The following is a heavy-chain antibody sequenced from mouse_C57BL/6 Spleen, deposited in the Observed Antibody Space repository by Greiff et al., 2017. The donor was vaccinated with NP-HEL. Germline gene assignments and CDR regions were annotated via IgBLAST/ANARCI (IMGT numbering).Heavy chain of an antibody. CDR2: INPNNGGT. J-gene: IGHJ2*01. Sequence: VQLKQSGPELVKPGASVKMSCKASGYTFTDYNMHWVKQSHGKSLEWIGYINPNNGGTSYNQKFKGKATLTVNKSSSTAYMELRSLTSEDSAVYYCARRGSYYYGSSAYFDYWGQGTTLTVSS. CDR1: GYTFTDYN. D-gene: IGHD1-1*01. CDR3: ARRGSYYYGSSAYFDY. V-gene: IGHV1-22*01.